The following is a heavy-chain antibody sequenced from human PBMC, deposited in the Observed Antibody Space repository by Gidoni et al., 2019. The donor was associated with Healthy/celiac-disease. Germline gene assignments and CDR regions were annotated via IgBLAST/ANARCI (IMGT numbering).Heavy chain of an antibody. CDR1: GFTFSSYA. CDR3: AKGEVYGDYLPLLY. V-gene: IGHV3-23*01. Sequence: EVQLLESGGGLVQPGGSLRLSCAASGFTFSSYAMSWVRQAPGKGLGWVSAMSGSGGSTYYADSVKGRFTISRDNSKNTLYLQMNSLRAEDTAVYYCAKGEVYGDYLPLLYWGQGTLVTVSS. D-gene: IGHD4-17*01. CDR2: MSGSGGST. J-gene: IGHJ4*02.